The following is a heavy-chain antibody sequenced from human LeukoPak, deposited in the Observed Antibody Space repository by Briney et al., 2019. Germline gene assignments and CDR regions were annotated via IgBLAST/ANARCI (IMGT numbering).Heavy chain of an antibody. Sequence: GGSLRLSCAVSGFTFSSYSMNWVRQAPGKGLEWVSSISSSSSYIYYADSVKGRFTISRDNAKNSLYLQMNGLRAEDTAVYYCATGSVGATTNDDAFDIWGQGTMVTVSS. CDR3: ATGSVGATTNDDAFDI. D-gene: IGHD1-26*01. J-gene: IGHJ3*02. V-gene: IGHV3-21*01. CDR1: GFTFSSYS. CDR2: ISSSSSYI.